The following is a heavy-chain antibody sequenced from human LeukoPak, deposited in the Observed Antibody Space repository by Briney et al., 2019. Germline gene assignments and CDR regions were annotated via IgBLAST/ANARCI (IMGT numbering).Heavy chain of an antibody. CDR2: IYPGDSDT. J-gene: IGHJ5*02. V-gene: IGHV5-51*01. CDR3: ARIYGSGSYYNENWFDP. CDR1: GYSFTSYW. D-gene: IGHD3-10*01. Sequence: GESLKISCKGSGYSFTSYWIGWVRPMPGKGLEWMGIIYPGDSDTRYSPSFQGQVTISADKSISTAYLQWSSLKASDTAMYYCARIYGSGSYYNENWFDPWGQGTLVTVSS.